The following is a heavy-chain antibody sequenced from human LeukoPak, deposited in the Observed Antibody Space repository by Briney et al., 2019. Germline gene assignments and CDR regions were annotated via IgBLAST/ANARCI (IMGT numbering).Heavy chain of an antibody. V-gene: IGHV3-21*01. CDR1: GFTFSSYS. CDR2: ISSSSSYI. Sequence: PGGSLRLSCAASGFTFSSYSMNWVRQAPGKGLEWVSSISSSSSYIYYADSVKGRFTISRDNAKNSLYLQMNSLRAEDTAVYYCARVYSGYFGYYYYMDVWGKGTTVTISS. D-gene: IGHD5-12*01. J-gene: IGHJ6*03. CDR3: ARVYSGYFGYYYYMDV.